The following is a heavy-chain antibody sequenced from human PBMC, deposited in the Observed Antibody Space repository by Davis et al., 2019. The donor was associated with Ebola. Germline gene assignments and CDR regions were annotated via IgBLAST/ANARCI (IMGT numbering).Heavy chain of an antibody. CDR1: GYSFTSYW. CDR2: IYLGDSDT. Sequence: GESLNTPCKCSGYSFTSYWIVWVRQTPGKGLEWMGIIYLGDSDTRYSPPFQGQVTISVDKSITTAHLQWSSLKASDTAMYYCARRGYGGLYNGFDVWGQGTLVTVSS. J-gene: IGHJ5*02. CDR3: ARRGYGGLYNGFDV. V-gene: IGHV5-51*01. D-gene: IGHD1-26*01.